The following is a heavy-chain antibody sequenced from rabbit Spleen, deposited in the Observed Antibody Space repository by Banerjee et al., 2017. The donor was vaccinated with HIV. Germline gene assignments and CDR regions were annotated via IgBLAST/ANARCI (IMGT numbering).Heavy chain of an antibody. CDR3: ARDLLGVIGWNFYL. CDR1: GFSFTSGYD. CDR2: INAATAKP. J-gene: IGHJ4*01. V-gene: IGHV1S45*01. D-gene: IGHD1-1*01. Sequence: QEQLVESGGGLVKPGASLTLTCTASGFSFTSGYDMSWVRQAPGKGLEWIACINAATAKPVYATWAKGRFTISRTSSTTVTLRMTSLTAADRATYFCARDLLGVIGWNFYLWGPGTLVTVS.